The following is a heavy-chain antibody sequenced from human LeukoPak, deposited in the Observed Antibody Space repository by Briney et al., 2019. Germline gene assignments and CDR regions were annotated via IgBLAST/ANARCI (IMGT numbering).Heavy chain of an antibody. CDR2: ISSSSSYI. Sequence: GGSLRLSCVASEFTFSSYSMNWVRQAPGKGLEWVSSISSSSSYIYYADSVKGRFTISRDNAKNTLYLQMNSLTAEDTAVYYCARGPPSAAAGILDYWGQGTLVTVSS. D-gene: IGHD6-13*01. CDR1: EFTFSSYS. J-gene: IGHJ4*02. CDR3: ARGPPSAAAGILDY. V-gene: IGHV3-21*01.